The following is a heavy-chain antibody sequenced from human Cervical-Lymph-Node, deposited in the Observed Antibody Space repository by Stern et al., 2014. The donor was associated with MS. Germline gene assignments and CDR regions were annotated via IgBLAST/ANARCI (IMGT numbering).Heavy chain of an antibody. V-gene: IGHV3-30-3*01. D-gene: IGHD3-3*01. CDR3: ARVLQFLQWLPNALDS. Sequence: VQLEESGGGVVQPGGSLRLSCAASGFTFSNHAMHWVRQAPGKGLEWVAVISYDGSNKYYADSVKGRFTISRHNSKNTLYLLMNSLRTDDTAVYYCARVLQFLQWLPNALDSWGQGTPVTVSS. CDR2: ISYDGSNK. J-gene: IGHJ4*02. CDR1: GFTFSNHA.